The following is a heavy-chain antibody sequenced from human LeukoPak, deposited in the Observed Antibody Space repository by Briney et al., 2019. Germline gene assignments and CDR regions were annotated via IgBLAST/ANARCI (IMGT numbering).Heavy chain of an antibody. Sequence: SETLSLTCAVSGGSISSSNWWSWVRQPPGKGLEWIGEIYHSGSTNYKPSLKSRVMISVDTSKNQISLKLRSVTAADTAIYYCARVSSRRLPPTYSYDRRNYFDYWGQGTLVTVSS. V-gene: IGHV4-4*02. CDR1: GGSISSSNW. J-gene: IGHJ4*02. CDR2: IYHSGST. CDR3: ARVSSRRLPPTYSYDRRNYFDY. D-gene: IGHD3-22*01.